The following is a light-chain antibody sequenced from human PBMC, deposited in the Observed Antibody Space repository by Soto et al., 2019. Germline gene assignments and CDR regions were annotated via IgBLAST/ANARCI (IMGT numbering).Light chain of an antibody. Sequence: DIQMTQSPSTLSASVEDRVTITCRASQRISTWLAWYQQHPGEAPKLLIYGASYLESGVPSRFSGSGSGTEFTLTIDSLQPGDFAVYYCHQYNSYSPFTFGPGTRVDIK. J-gene: IGKJ3*01. CDR3: HQYNSYSPFT. V-gene: IGKV1-5*01. CDR2: GAS. CDR1: QRISTW.